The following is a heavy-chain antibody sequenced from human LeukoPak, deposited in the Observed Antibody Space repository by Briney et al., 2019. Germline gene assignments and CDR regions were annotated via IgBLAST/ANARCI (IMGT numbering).Heavy chain of an antibody. CDR3: IRDFRSADL. J-gene: IGHJ5*02. V-gene: IGHV3-74*01. CDR1: GFTFSNYW. CDR2: IYVDGRTT. Sequence: GGSLRLSCVASGFTFSNYWMHWVRQPPGKGLVWVSRIYVDGRTTIYADSVKGRFTISRDNAKNTVYLEMNSLSVEDTATYYCIRDFRSADLWGQGTLVTVTS.